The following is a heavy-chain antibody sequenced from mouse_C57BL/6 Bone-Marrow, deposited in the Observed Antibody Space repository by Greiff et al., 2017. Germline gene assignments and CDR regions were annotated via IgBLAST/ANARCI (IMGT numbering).Heavy chain of an antibody. CDR2: IDPENGDT. CDR1: GFNFKDDY. J-gene: IGHJ2*01. V-gene: IGHV14-4*01. Sequence: VQLQQSGAELVRPGASVKLSCTASGFNFKDDYMHWVKQRPEQGLEWIGWIDPENGDTEYASKFQGKATITADPSSNTAYLQLSSLTSEDTAVYYCTTWGVTATFYYFDYWGQGTTLTVSS. CDR3: TTWGVTATFYYFDY. D-gene: IGHD2-1*01.